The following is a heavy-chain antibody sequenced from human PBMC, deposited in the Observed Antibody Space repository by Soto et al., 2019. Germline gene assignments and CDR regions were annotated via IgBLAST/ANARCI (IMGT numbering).Heavy chain of an antibody. CDR3: ARGRYGYY. D-gene: IGHD1-26*01. V-gene: IGHV1-18*01. CDR1: GYTFTSYG. J-gene: IGHJ4*02. Sequence: QVHLVQSGAEVKKPGASVKVSCKCSGYTFTSYGITWVRQAPGQGLEWMGWISAHSGNTDYAQKVQGRVTVTRDTSTSTAYMELRSLRSDDTAVYYCARGRYGYYWGQGALVTVSS. CDR2: ISAHSGNT.